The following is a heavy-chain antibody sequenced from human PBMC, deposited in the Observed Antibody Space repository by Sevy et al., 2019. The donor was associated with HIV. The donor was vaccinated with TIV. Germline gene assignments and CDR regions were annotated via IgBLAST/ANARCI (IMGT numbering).Heavy chain of an antibody. V-gene: IGHV3-23*01. CDR2: RIGGGSCT. CDR3: ANRRVQSGLSGGGANYGWDV. CDR1: GFPFSNYA. J-gene: IGHJ6*02. D-gene: IGHD2-15*01. Sequence: GGSLRLSCAASGFPFSNYAMSWIRQAPGKGLEWVSTRIGGGSCTYYADSVTGRFTISRDNSKNTLYLQMNSLRADDTAIYYCANRRVQSGLSGGGANYGWDVCGHGTTVTVSS.